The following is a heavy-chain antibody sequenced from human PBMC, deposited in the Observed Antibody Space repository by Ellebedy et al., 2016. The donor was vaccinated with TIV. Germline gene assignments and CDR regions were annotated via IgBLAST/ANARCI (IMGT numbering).Heavy chain of an antibody. J-gene: IGHJ4*02. CDR1: GFTFSVHY. D-gene: IGHD3-10*01. CDR3: ARGASESDY. CDR2: ISSDGSRT. Sequence: GGSLRLXXATSGFTFSVHYMTWIRQAPEKGLEWVAYISSDGSRTGYGDSVEGRFTISRDDAKNSVFLQMNTLSAEDTAVYYCARGASESDYWGQGIVVTVSS. V-gene: IGHV3-11*05.